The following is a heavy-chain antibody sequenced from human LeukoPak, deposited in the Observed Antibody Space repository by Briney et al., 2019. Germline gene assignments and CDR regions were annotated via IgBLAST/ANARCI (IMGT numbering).Heavy chain of an antibody. D-gene: IGHD3-22*01. CDR3: ARDGNYDSSGYYWGYNWFDP. J-gene: IGHJ5*02. V-gene: IGHV3-21*01. Sequence: GGSLRLSCAASGFTFSSYSMNWVRQAPGKGLEWVSSISSSSSYIYYADSVKGRFTISRDNAKNSLYLQMNSLRAEDTAVYYCARDGNYDSSGYYWGYNWFDPWGQGTLVTVSS. CDR1: GFTFSSYS. CDR2: ISSSSSYI.